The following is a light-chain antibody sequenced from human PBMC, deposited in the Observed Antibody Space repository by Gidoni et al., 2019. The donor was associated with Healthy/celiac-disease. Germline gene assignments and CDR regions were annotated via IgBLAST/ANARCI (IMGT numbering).Light chain of an antibody. CDR1: QSVSSN. CDR3: QQNNNWPRT. Sequence: EIVMTQSPATLSVSPGERATLSCRASQSVSSNLAWYQQQPGQAPRLLIYGASTRATGIPARFRGSGSGTEFTLTISSLQSEDFAVYYCQQNNNWPRTFGQGTKVEIK. J-gene: IGKJ1*01. CDR2: GAS. V-gene: IGKV3-15*01.